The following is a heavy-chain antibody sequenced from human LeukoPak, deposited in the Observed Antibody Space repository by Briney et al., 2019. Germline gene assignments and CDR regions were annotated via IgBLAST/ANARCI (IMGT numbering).Heavy chain of an antibody. CDR3: ASRTVNSGSLLPFDY. D-gene: IGHD1-26*01. V-gene: IGHV1-8*01. J-gene: IGHJ4*02. Sequence: ASVKVSCKASGYTFTSYDVNWVRQATGQGLEWMGWMNPNSGNTGYAQEFQGRVTMTRNTSISTAYMELNSLRSDDTAVYYCASRTVNSGSLLPFDYWGQGTLVTVSS. CDR1: GYTFTSYD. CDR2: MNPNSGNT.